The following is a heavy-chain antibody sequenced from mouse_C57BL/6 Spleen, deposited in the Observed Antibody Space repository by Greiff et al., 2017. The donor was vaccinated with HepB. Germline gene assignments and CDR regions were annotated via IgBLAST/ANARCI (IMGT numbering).Heavy chain of an antibody. V-gene: IGHV1-55*01. Sequence: QVQLQQPGAELVKPGASVKMSCKASGYTFTSYWITWVKQRTGQGLEWIGDIYPGSGSTNYNAKFKSKATLTVDTSSSTAYMQLSSLTSEDSAVYYCARLGGYYAMDYWGQGTSVTVSS. J-gene: IGHJ4*01. CDR2: IYPGSGST. CDR3: ARLGGYYAMDY. CDR1: GYTFTSYW.